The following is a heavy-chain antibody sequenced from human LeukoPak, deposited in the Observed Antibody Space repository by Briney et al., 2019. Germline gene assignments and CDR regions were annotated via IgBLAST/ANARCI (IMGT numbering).Heavy chain of an antibody. Sequence: PGGSLRLSCAASGFTFSSYSMNWVRQAPGKGLEWVSYISSSSSTIYYADSVKGRFTISRDNAKNSLYLQMNSLRAEDTAVYYCARAPYPYYFDYWGQGTLVTVSS. V-gene: IGHV3-48*04. CDR1: GFTFSSYS. CDR3: ARAPYPYYFDY. J-gene: IGHJ4*02. CDR2: ISSSSSTI.